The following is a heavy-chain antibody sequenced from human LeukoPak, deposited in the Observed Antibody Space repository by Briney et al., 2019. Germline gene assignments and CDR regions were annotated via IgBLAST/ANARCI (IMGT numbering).Heavy chain of an antibody. D-gene: IGHD1-26*01. CDR2: IKSKTDGGTS. CDR3: ATDPGEWEPI. Sequence: PGGSLRLSCATSGLTFTNAWMSWFRQAPGKGLEWVGRIKSKTDGGTSDYAAPVQGRFTISRDDSKNTLYLQMNSLKIEDTAVYYCATDPGEWEPIWGQGTMATVSS. CDR1: GLTFTNAW. V-gene: IGHV3-15*01. J-gene: IGHJ3*02.